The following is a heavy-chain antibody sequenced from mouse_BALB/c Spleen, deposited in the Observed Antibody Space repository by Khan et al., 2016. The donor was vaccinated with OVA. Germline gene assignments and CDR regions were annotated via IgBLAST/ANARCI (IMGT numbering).Heavy chain of an antibody. J-gene: IGHJ3*01. CDR2: IWSGGST. D-gene: IGHD2-4*01. V-gene: IGHV2-2*02. CDR1: GFSLTTYG. Sequence: QVQLKESGPGLVQPSQSLSITCTVSGFSLTTYGVHWARQSPGKGLAWLGVIWSGGSTDYNAAFISRLSISKDNSKSQVFFKMNSLQANDTAIYYCARNYDYDEGLAYWGHGTLVTVSA. CDR3: ARNYDYDEGLAY.